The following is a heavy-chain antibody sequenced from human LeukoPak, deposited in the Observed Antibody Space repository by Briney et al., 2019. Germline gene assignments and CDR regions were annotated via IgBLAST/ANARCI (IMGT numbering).Heavy chain of an antibody. CDR1: GFTFSSYS. CDR3: ARDKWGYYYGSGSYHFDY. CDR2: IKQDGSEK. J-gene: IGHJ4*02. Sequence: HPGGSLRLSCAASGFTFSSYSMNWVRQAPGKGLEWVANIKQDGSEKYYVDSVKGRFTISRDNAKNSLYLQMNSLRAEDTAVYYCARDKWGYYYGSGSYHFDYWGQGTLVTVSS. D-gene: IGHD3-10*01. V-gene: IGHV3-7*01.